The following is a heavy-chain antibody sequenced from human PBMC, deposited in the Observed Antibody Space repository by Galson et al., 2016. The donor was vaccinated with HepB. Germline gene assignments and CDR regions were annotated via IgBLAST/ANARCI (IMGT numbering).Heavy chain of an antibody. CDR1: GYKFASLW. D-gene: IGHD5-24*01. J-gene: IGHJ4*02. V-gene: IGHV5-51*01. Sequence: QSGAEVKEPGESLRISCETSGYKFASLWIAWVRQRAGEGLEWMGVIYPGDSEPKYSPPFQGQVIISADKSINATYLQWSSLTTSDTAIYYCARRGHNNGLDFWGPGTPVSVS. CDR2: IYPGDSEP. CDR3: ARRGHNNGLDF.